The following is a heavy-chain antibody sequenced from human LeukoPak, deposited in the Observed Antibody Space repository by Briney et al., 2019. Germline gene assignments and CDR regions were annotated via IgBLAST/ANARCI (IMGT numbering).Heavy chain of an antibody. Sequence: GGSLRLSCAASGFTFSVYDMYWIRQSPGKGLECVSVISRGGISYYADSVKGRFTISRDNSKNTLYLQMNSLRAEDTAVYYCSKKGQADDDGKPDWGQGTLVTVSS. J-gene: IGHJ4*02. CDR3: SKKGQADDDGKPD. V-gene: IGHV3-23*01. CDR1: GFTFSVYD. CDR2: ISRGGIS. D-gene: IGHD1-1*01.